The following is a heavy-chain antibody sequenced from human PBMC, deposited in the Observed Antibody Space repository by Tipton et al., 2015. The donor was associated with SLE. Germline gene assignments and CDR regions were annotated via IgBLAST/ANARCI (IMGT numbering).Heavy chain of an antibody. CDR2: IYTSGST. D-gene: IGHD1-26*01. J-gene: IGHJ3*02. CDR3: ARGGVVGASDAVDI. CDR1: GGSISSYY. Sequence: TLSLTCTVSGGSISSYYWSWIRQPAGKGLEWIGRIYTSGSTNYNPSLKSRVTMSVDTSKNQFSLKLSSVTAADTAVYYCARGGVVGASDAVDIWGQGTMVTVSS. V-gene: IGHV4-4*07.